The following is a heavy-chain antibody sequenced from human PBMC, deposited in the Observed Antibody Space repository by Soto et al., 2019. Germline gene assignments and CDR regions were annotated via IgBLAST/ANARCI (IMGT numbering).Heavy chain of an antibody. Sequence: GRFMRLSRAAAGVTFRSYGIHRVRQAPGKGLEWVALIWFDGSKKYYVDSVKGRFAVSRDNSKNTLYLQMNSLRVEDTAVYYCARDRLVPYGYGMDVWGQGTTVTVSS. V-gene: IGHV3-33*01. J-gene: IGHJ6*02. CDR2: IWFDGSKK. D-gene: IGHD2-2*01. CDR1: GVTFRSYG. CDR3: ARDRLVPYGYGMDV.